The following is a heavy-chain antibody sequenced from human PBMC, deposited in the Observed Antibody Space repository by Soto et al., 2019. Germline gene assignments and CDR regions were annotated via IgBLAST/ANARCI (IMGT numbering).Heavy chain of an antibody. V-gene: IGHV3-30-3*01. CDR2: ISYDGSNK. CDR1: GFTFSSCA. Sequence: QVQLVESGGGVVQPGRSLRLSCAASGFTFSSCAMHWVRQAPGKGLEWVALISYDGSNKYYADSVKGRFTISRDKSKNTLYLQMNSLRAEDTAVYYCARDKRDLRFLEWSYYFDYWGQVTLVTVSS. CDR3: ARDKRDLRFLEWSYYFDY. J-gene: IGHJ4*02. D-gene: IGHD3-3*01.